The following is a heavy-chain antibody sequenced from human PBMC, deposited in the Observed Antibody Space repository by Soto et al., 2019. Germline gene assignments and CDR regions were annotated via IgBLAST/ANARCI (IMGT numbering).Heavy chain of an antibody. D-gene: IGHD1-26*01. V-gene: IGHV3-30*18. CDR3: AKSGHLGSSPY. CDR2: ISYDGSNK. CDR1: GFTFSSYG. J-gene: IGHJ4*02. Sequence: GGSLRLSCAASGFTFSSYGMHWVRQAPGKGLEWVAVISYDGSNKYYADSVKGRFTISRDNSKNTLYLQMNSPRAEDTAVYYCAKSGHLGSSPYWGQGTLVTVS.